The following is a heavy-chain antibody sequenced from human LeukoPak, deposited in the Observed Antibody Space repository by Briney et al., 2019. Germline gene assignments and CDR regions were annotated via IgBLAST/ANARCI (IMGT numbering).Heavy chain of an antibody. Sequence: SENLSLTCTVSGGSISSYYLSWLRQPAGKGLEWIGRIYTSGSTNYNPSLKSRVTMSVDTSKNQFSMKLSSVTAEDTAVYYCARVTVAPAAMTSYYYYMDVWGQGTTVTVSS. CDR1: GGSISSYY. CDR3: ARVTVAPAAMTSYYYYMDV. V-gene: IGHV4-4*07. CDR2: IYTSGST. J-gene: IGHJ6*03. D-gene: IGHD2-2*01.